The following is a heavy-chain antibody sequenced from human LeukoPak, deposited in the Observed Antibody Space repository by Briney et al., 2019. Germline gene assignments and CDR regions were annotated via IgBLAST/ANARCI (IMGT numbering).Heavy chain of an antibody. CDR3: ARSSYYYGSGS. V-gene: IGHV4-39*01. J-gene: IGHJ4*02. Sequence: SETLSLTCTVSGGSISSSSYYWGWIRQPPGKGLEWIGSIYCSGSTYYNPSLKSRVTISVDTSKNQFSLKLSSVTAADTAVYYCARSSYYYGSGSWGQGTLVTVSS. D-gene: IGHD3-10*01. CDR2: IYCSGST. CDR1: GGSISSSSYY.